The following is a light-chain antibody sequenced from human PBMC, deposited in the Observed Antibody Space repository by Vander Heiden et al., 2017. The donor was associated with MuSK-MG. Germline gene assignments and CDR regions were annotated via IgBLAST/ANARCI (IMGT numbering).Light chain of an antibody. CDR1: SSDVGGYNY. Sequence: QSALTQPASVSGSPGQSITISCTGTSSDVGGYNYVSWYQQHPDKAPKLIIFDVTNRPSGVSSRFSGSKSANTASLTISGLQAGDEADYYCSSYTSSSSLVVFGGGTKLTV. CDR2: DVT. CDR3: SSYTSSSSLVV. V-gene: IGLV2-14*01. J-gene: IGLJ2*01.